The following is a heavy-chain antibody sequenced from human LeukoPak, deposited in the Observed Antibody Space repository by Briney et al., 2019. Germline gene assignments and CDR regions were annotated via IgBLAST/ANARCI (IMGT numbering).Heavy chain of an antibody. Sequence: GGSLRLSCAASGLTFSSYWMQWVRQGPGKGLGWVSGIKGDGTSTTYADSVKGRFAISRDNAKNTLYLQMNSLRAEDTAVYYCASGKVAAAGRDYWGQGTLVTVSS. V-gene: IGHV3-74*01. D-gene: IGHD6-13*01. CDR1: GLTFSSYW. CDR2: IKGDGTST. CDR3: ASGKVAAAGRDY. J-gene: IGHJ4*02.